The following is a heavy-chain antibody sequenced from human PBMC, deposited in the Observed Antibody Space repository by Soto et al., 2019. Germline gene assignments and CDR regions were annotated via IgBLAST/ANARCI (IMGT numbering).Heavy chain of an antibody. V-gene: IGHV3-48*03. J-gene: IGHJ6*02. CDR3: ARERGVDFLYGMDV. D-gene: IGHD3-3*01. CDR2: ISSSGSTI. CDR1: GFTFSSYE. Sequence: PGGSLRLSCAASGFTFSSYEMNWVRQAPGKGLEWVSYISSSGSTIYYADSVKGRFTISRDNAKNSLYLQMNSLRAEDTAVYYCARERGVDFLYGMDVWGQGTTVTSP.